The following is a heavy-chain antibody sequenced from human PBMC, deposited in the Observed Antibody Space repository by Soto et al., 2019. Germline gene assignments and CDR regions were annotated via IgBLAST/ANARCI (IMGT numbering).Heavy chain of an antibody. V-gene: IGHV3-23*01. J-gene: IGHJ6*02. CDR2: MSGSGGST. CDR3: AKEFAGNWNYLGHYYGLDV. Sequence: ESGGNLVQPGGSLRLSCAASGFTFSSYAMSWVRQAPGKGLEWVSAMSGSGGSTYYADSVKGRFTISRDNSKNTLYLQMNSLRAEDTALYYCAKEFAGNWNYLGHYYGLDVWGQGTTVTVSS. CDR1: GFTFSSYA. D-gene: IGHD1-7*01.